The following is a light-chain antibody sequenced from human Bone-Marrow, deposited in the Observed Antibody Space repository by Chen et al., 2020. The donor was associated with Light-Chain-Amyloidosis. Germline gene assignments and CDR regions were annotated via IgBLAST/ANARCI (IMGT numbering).Light chain of an antibody. CDR1: ISDIGSNKY. CDR3: SSITDTTTWV. J-gene: IGLJ3*02. Sequence: QAAMTQPASVSGSPGPSFTISCTGSISDIGSNKYVSWYQQYPDEAPQLIIYDVNNRPSVVSNRFSGSKSGSTAALTISGLLAEDEAIYYCSSITDTTTWVFGGGTKVTVL. CDR2: DVN. V-gene: IGLV2-14*03.